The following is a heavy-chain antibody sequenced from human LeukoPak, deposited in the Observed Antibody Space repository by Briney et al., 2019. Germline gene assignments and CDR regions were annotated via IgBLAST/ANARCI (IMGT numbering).Heavy chain of an antibody. Sequence: GGSLRLSCAASGFTFSSYGMNWVRQAPGKGLEWVSSISSSSSYLYYTDSLKGRFTISRDNAKNSLYLQMNSLRAEDTAVYYCAELGITMIGGVWGKGTTVTISS. J-gene: IGHJ6*04. CDR2: ISSSSSYL. CDR3: AELGITMIGGV. CDR1: GFTFSSYG. D-gene: IGHD3-10*02. V-gene: IGHV3-21*01.